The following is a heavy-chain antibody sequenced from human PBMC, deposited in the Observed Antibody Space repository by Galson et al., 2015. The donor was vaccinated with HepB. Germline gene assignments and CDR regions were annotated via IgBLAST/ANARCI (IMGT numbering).Heavy chain of an antibody. Sequence: SLRLSCATSGFTFSNSSMNWVRQAPGKGLDSISYISGNSRTIYYADSVNGRFTVSRDNAKNSLYLHMDSLRDEDSALYYCARAAGTSWGQGTLVTVSS. J-gene: IGHJ4*02. CDR2: ISGNSRTI. CDR1: GFTFSNSS. V-gene: IGHV3-48*02. CDR3: ARAAGTS. D-gene: IGHD1-7*01.